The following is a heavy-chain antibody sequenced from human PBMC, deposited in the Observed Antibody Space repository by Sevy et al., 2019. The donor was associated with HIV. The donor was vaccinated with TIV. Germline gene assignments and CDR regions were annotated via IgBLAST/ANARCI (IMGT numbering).Heavy chain of an antibody. CDR2: ISSRGTTI. Sequence: GGSLRLSCAASGFIFSDFYMSWVRQAPGKGLEWISYISSRGTTIYYADSGKGRFTIPRDNAKNSLYLQMNSLTADDTAVYYCARDHVVVEPLANYGMDVWGQGTTVTVSS. CDR3: ARDHVVVEPLANYGMDV. D-gene: IGHD2-2*01. J-gene: IGHJ6*02. CDR1: GFIFSDFY. V-gene: IGHV3-11*01.